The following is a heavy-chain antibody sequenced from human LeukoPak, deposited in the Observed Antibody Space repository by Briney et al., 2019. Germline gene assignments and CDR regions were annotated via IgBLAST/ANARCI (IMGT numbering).Heavy chain of an antibody. CDR3: ASTPQHYYDSSGYYLD. Sequence: SETLSLTCTVSGGSISSSSSYWGWIRQPPGKGLEWIGSIFYGGSTYYNPSLKSRITISVDTSKNHFSLELSSVTAADTAVYYCASTPQHYYDSSGYYLDWGEGTLVTVSS. D-gene: IGHD3-22*01. J-gene: IGHJ4*02. V-gene: IGHV4-39*02. CDR2: IFYGGST. CDR1: GGSISSSSSY.